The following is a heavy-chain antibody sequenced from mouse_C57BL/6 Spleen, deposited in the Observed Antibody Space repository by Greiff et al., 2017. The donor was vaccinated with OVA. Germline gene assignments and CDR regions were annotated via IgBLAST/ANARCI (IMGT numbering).Heavy chain of an antibody. CDR1: GYTFTSYW. V-gene: IGHV1-69*01. J-gene: IGHJ2*01. CDR2: IDPSDSYT. CDR3: ARKSLRSPYFDY. D-gene: IGHD5-1-1*01. Sequence: VQLQQPGAELVMPGASVKLSCKASGYTFTSYWMHWVKQRPGQGLEWIGEIDPSDSYTNYNQKFKGKSTLTVDKSSSTAYMQLSSLTSEYSAVYYCARKSLRSPYFDYWGQGTTLTVSS.